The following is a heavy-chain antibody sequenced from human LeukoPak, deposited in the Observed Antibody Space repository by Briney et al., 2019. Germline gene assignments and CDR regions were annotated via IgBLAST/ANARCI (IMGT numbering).Heavy chain of an antibody. CDR2: CYYSGSA. D-gene: IGHD3-16*02. Sequence: SETLSLTCTVSGCSISSSSYYWGWIRQPPGKGLEWIVNCYYSGSAYYNPYLKSRVTISVDTSKNQFSLKLSPVTAADTAVYYCARPGLRLGELSHSWYFDLWGRGTLVTVSS. CDR1: GCSISSSSYY. V-gene: IGHV4-39*01. CDR3: ARPGLRLGELSHSWYFDL. J-gene: IGHJ2*01.